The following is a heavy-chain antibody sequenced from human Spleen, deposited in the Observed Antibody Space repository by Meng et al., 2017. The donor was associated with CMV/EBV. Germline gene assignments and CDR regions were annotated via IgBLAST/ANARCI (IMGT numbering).Heavy chain of an antibody. CDR2: IRYDGSNK. CDR3: AKGGGPDYAPHWFDP. V-gene: IGHV3-30*02. Sequence: GRWVGVGGCVVRPGGSLRLPWAASGSTFSSYGMHWVRQAPGKGLEWVAFIRYDGSNKYHADSVKGRFTISRDNSKNTLYLQMNSLRAEDTAVYYCAKGGGPDYAPHWFDPWGQGTLVTVSS. CDR1: GSTFSSYG. J-gene: IGHJ5*02. D-gene: IGHD3-16*01.